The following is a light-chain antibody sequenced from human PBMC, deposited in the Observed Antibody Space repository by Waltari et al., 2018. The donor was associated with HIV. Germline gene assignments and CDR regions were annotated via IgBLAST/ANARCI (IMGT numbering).Light chain of an antibody. CDR3: LLYYGGAWV. CDR2: STS. Sequence: QTVVTQEPSLTVSPGGTVTLTCASGTGAVTGGYYPNWFQQTPGQAPRALIYSTSNKHPWTPARFSGSLLGGKAALTLSGVQPEDEAEYYCLLYYGGAWVFGGGTKLTVL. CDR1: TGAVTGGYY. J-gene: IGLJ3*02. V-gene: IGLV7-43*01.